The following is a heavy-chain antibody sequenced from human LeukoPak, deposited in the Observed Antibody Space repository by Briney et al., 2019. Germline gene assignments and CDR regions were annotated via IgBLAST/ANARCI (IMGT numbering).Heavy chain of an antibody. J-gene: IGHJ6*03. V-gene: IGHV3-21*01. Sequence: SGGSLRLSCAASGFTFSSYSMNWVRQAPGKGLEWVSSISSSSYIYYADSVKGRFTISRDNSKNTLYLQMNSLRAEDTAVYYCARDPYSGGYGDYYYYYMDLWGQGTTVTISS. CDR3: ARDPYSGGYGDYYYYYMDL. CDR1: GFTFSSYS. CDR2: ISSSSYI. D-gene: IGHD1-26*01.